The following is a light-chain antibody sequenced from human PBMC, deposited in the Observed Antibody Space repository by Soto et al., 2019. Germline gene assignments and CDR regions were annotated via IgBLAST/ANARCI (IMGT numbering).Light chain of an antibody. V-gene: IGKV1-5*01. Sequence: DIHMAQSPSTLSASVGYRVTITCRASQSISSWLAWYQQKPGKAPKLLIYDASSLESGVPSRFSGSGSGTEFTLTISSLQPDDFATYYCQQYNSYSFGQGTKVDIK. CDR3: QQYNSYS. J-gene: IGKJ1*01. CDR2: DAS. CDR1: QSISSW.